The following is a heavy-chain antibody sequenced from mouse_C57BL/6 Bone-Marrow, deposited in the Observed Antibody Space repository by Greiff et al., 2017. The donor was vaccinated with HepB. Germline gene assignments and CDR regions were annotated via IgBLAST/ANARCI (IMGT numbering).Heavy chain of an antibody. J-gene: IGHJ4*01. CDR1: GYTFTSYG. CDR3: ARFFLGDYGSRADY. Sequence: QVQLQQSGAELARPGASVKLSCKASGYTFTSYGMSWVKQRTGQGLEWIGEIYPRSGNTYYNEKFKGKATLTADKSSSTAYMELRSLTSEDSAVYFCARFFLGDYGSRADYWGQGTSVTVSS. V-gene: IGHV1-81*01. D-gene: IGHD1-1*01. CDR2: IYPRSGNT.